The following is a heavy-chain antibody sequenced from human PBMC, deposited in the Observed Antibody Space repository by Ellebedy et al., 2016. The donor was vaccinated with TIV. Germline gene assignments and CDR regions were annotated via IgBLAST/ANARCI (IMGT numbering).Heavy chain of an antibody. CDR3: ARVKAAAGTLDNWFDP. CDR2: TYYRSKWYN. V-gene: IGHV6-1*01. D-gene: IGHD6-13*01. Sequence: SQTLSLTCAISGDSVSSNSAAWNWIRQSPSRGLEWLGRTYYRSKWYNDYAVSVKSRITINPDTSKNQFSLQLNSVTPEDTAVYYCARVKAAAGTLDNWFDPWGQGALVTVSS. J-gene: IGHJ5*02. CDR1: GDSVSSNSAA.